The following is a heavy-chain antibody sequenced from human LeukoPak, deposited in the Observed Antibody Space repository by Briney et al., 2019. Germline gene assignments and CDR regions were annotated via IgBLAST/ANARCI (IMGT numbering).Heavy chain of an antibody. CDR2: ISSSSSTI. CDR3: ARDDCSSTSCNYYYYGMDV. J-gene: IGHJ6*02. Sequence: GGSLRLSCAASGFTFSSYAMSWVRQAPGKGLEWVSYISSSSSTIYYADSVKGRFTISRDNAKNSLYLQMNSLRDEDTAVYYCARDDCSSTSCNYYYYGMDVWGQGTSVTVSS. CDR1: GFTFSSYA. D-gene: IGHD2-2*01. V-gene: IGHV3-48*02.